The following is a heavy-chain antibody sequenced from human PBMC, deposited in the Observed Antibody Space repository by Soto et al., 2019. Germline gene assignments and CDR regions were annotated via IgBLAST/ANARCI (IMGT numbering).Heavy chain of an antibody. V-gene: IGHV1-18*01. J-gene: IGHJ4*02. Sequence: QVQLVQSGPEVKKPGASVKVSCKGSGYTFSNYGVTWVRQAPGQGLERLGWVSAYNRNTDYAQKFEDRATMTIDTSTNTAYLELRGLTPDDTAVYYCARERRWEPLLCWGQGTL. CDR3: ARERRWEPLLC. D-gene: IGHD1-26*01. CDR2: VSAYNRNT. CDR1: GYTFSNYG.